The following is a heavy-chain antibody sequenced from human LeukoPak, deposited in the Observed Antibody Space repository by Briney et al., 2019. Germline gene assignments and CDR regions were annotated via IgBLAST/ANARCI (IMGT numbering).Heavy chain of an antibody. CDR1: GFTFSSYG. V-gene: IGHV3-30*18. Sequence: PGRSLRLSCAASGFTFSSYGMHWVRQAPGKGLEWVAVISYDGSNKHYADSVKGRFTISRDNSKNTLYLQMNSLRAEDTAVYYCAKDSRVGGGRSIAALVYYYGMDVWGQGTTVTVSS. D-gene: IGHD6-6*01. CDR2: ISYDGSNK. J-gene: IGHJ6*02. CDR3: AKDSRVGGGRSIAALVYYYGMDV.